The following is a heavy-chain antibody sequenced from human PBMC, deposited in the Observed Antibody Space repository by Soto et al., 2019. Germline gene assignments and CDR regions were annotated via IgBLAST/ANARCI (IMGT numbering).Heavy chain of an antibody. J-gene: IGHJ3*02. Sequence: SETLSLTCAVSGGSISSGGYSWSWIRQPPGKGLEWIGYIYHSGSTYYNPSLKSRVTISVDRSKNQFSLKLSSVTAADTAVYYCARGGIVVVPDAMGAFDIWGQGTMVTVSS. CDR3: ARGGIVVVPDAMGAFDI. D-gene: IGHD2-2*01. CDR2: IYHSGST. CDR1: GGSISSGGYS. V-gene: IGHV4-30-2*01.